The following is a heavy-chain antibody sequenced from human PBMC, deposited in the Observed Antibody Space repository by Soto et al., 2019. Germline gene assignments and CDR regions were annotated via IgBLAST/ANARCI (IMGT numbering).Heavy chain of an antibody. CDR1: GFTFSSYG. CDR2: ISYDGSNK. J-gene: IGHJ4*02. V-gene: IGHV3-30*18. Sequence: PGGSPGLSCAASGFTFSSYGMHWVRQAPGKGLEWVAVISYDGSNKYYSDSVKGRFTISRDNSKNTLYLQMNSLRAEDTAVYYCAKGTLSQWLAIDYWGQGTLVTVSS. CDR3: AKGTLSQWLAIDY. D-gene: IGHD6-19*01.